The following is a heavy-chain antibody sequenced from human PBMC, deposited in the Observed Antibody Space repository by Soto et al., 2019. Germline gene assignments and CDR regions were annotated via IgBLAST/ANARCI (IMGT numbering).Heavy chain of an antibody. CDR2: IKQVGSEK. CDR3: ARVTGYYYASSGGSDY. CDR1: GFTFSSYW. J-gene: IGHJ4*02. V-gene: IGHV3-7*01. D-gene: IGHD3-22*01. Sequence: EVQLVESGGGLVQPGGSLILSCAASGFTFSSYWMSWVRQAPGKGLEWVANIKQVGSEKYYVDSVKGRFTISSDNAKNALDLKINGLRAEDTAVYYCARVTGYYYASSGGSDYWGQGTLVNGSS.